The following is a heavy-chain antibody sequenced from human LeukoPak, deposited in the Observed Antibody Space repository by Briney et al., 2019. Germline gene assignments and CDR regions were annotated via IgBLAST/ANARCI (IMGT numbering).Heavy chain of an antibody. Sequence: GGSLRLSCAASGFTFSSYAMSWVRQAPGKGLEWVSAISGSGGSTYYADSVKGRFTISRDNSKNTPYLQMNSLRAEDTAVYYCAKELLDYRQWPEAFDIWGQGTMVTVSS. V-gene: IGHV3-23*01. CDR1: GFTFSSYA. CDR3: AKELLDYRQWPEAFDI. D-gene: IGHD6-19*01. CDR2: ISGSGGST. J-gene: IGHJ3*02.